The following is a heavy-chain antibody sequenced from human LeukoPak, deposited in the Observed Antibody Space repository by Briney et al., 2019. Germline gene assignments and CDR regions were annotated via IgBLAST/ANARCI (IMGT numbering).Heavy chain of an antibody. Sequence: SETLSLTCAVYGGSFSGYYWTWIRQLPGKGLEWIGEINHSGSINYNPSLKSRVTISVDTSKNQFSLKLSSVTAADTAVYYCASPYYYDSSASPGADYWGQGTLVTVSS. J-gene: IGHJ4*02. D-gene: IGHD3-22*01. V-gene: IGHV4-34*01. CDR3: ASPYYYDSSASPGADY. CDR2: INHSGSI. CDR1: GGSFSGYY.